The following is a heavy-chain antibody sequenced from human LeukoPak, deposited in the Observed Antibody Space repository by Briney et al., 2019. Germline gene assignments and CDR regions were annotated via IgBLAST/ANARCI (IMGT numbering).Heavy chain of an antibody. CDR1: GYTFINYG. V-gene: IGHV1-18*01. CDR2: ISAYNGNT. CDR3: ARDSSEFRSLIPH. D-gene: IGHD2-21*01. Sequence: GASVKVSCKASGYTFINYGINWVRQAPGQGLEWMGWISAYNGNTNYAQSLQGRVTMTTDTSTSTVYMEMRSLTSDDTAVYYCARDSSEFRSLIPHWGQGTLVTVSS. J-gene: IGHJ1*01.